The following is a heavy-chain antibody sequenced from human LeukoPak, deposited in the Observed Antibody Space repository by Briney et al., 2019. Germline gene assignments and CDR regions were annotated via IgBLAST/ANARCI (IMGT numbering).Heavy chain of an antibody. Sequence: SETLSLTCTVSGGSISSSSYYWGWIRQPPGKGLEWIGNIYYSGSTYYNPSLKGRVTISVDTSKNQFSLKVNSVTAADTAVYYCARVHDSDYKIYNWFDPWGQGTLVTVSS. CDR2: IYYSGST. D-gene: IGHD4-11*01. CDR1: GGSISSSSYY. J-gene: IGHJ5*02. CDR3: ARVHDSDYKIYNWFDP. V-gene: IGHV4-39*07.